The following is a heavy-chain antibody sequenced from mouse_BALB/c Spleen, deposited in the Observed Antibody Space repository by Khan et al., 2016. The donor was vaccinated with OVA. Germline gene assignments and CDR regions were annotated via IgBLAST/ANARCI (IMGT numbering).Heavy chain of an antibody. J-gene: IGHJ3*01. V-gene: IGHV1-77*01. Sequence: QVQLQQSGPELVKPGASVKMSCKASGYTFTDYVMNWVKQSNGQGLEWIGQIYPGSDSTYYNEKFKGKATLTADRSSSTAFMQLSNLPSEDAAVYLCARAGWDVFANRGQGTLVTVSA. D-gene: IGHD4-1*01. CDR2: IYPGSDST. CDR1: GYTFTDYV. CDR3: ARAGWDVFAN.